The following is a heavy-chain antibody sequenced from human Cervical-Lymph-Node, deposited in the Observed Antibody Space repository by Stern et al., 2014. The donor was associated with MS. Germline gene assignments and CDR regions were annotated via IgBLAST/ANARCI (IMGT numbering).Heavy chain of an antibody. D-gene: IGHD1-26*01. J-gene: IGHJ5*02. CDR3: ARELRWDRRFDP. CDR1: GFSIAKNS. Sequence: VQLVESGGGVVQPGKSLRLSCVASGFSIAKNSMYWVRPAPGKGLEWVALISNDGSQRFYADSLKGRLTISRDNSNNSLYLEMNSLRPEDTAVYYCARELRWDRRFDPWGQGVLVTVSS. V-gene: IGHV3-30*03. CDR2: ISNDGSQR.